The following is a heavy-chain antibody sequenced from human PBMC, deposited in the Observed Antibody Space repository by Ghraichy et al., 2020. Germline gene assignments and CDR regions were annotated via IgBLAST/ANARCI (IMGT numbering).Heavy chain of an antibody. CDR1: GFTFSNYW. D-gene: IGHD2-2*02. J-gene: IGHJ3*02. CDR2: INQDGSEK. CDR3: ASQYCSSTTCYTDTFDM. V-gene: IGHV3-7*03. Sequence: GGSLRLSCAASGFTFSNYWMTWVRQAPGKGLEWVANINQDGSEKYYVDTVRGRFSISRDNAENSLYLQMNSLRAEDTAVYYCASQYCSSTTCYTDTFDMWGKGTMVTVSS.